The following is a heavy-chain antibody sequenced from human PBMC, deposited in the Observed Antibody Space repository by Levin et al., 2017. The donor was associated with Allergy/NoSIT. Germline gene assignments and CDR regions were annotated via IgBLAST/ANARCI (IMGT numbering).Heavy chain of an antibody. CDR3: AHDSSGYYRLSS. J-gene: IGHJ5*02. D-gene: IGHD3-22*01. CDR2: IKSGGAT. CDR1: GLYFNDAW. V-gene: IGHV3-15*01. Sequence: GESLKISCAVTGLYFNDAWMTWVRQAPGKGLEWVGRIKSGGATDYAAPVRGRFTISRYDAKNTVFLQMNSLKTEDAAVYNCAHDSSGYYRLSSWGQGTLVTVSS.